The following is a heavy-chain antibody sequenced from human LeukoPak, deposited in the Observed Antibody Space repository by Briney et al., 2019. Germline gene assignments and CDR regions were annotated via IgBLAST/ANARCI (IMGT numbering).Heavy chain of an antibody. J-gene: IGHJ1*01. Sequence: PGGSLRLSWAASGFTFDGDAMHWVRQAPGKGLEWVSLISGDGGSTYYADSGKGRFSVSRDNGKKSLYLRTNSLRTEDTAMYYRANAHSCHRWGQGTLVTVSS. CDR1: GFTFDGDA. D-gene: IGHD1-14*01. CDR2: ISGDGGST. V-gene: IGHV3-43*02. CDR3: ANAHSCHR.